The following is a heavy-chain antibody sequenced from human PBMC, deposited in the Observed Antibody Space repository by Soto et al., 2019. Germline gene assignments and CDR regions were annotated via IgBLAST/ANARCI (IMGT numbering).Heavy chain of an antibody. CDR3: AKGPLVAVAVTERYFDY. CDR1: GFIFSSYA. CDR2: ITGSGGTR. Sequence: GGSLRLSCAPSGFIFSSYAMNWVRQAPGKGLEWVSAITGSGGTRYYADPVKGRFTISRDNSKNTLFLQMNSLRADDTAIYYCAKGPLVAVAVTERYFDYWGQGTLVTVSS. D-gene: IGHD6-19*01. J-gene: IGHJ4*02. V-gene: IGHV3-23*01.